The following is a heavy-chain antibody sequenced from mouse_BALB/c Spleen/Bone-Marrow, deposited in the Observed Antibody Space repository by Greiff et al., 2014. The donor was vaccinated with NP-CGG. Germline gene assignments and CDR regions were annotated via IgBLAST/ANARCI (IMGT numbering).Heavy chain of an antibody. Sequence: DLVKPGASVKLSCKASGYTFTSYWINWIKQRPGQGLEWIGRIAPGSGSTYYNEMFKGKATLTVDTSSSTANIQLSSLSSEDSAVYFCARSRDGYFDVWGAGTTVTVSS. J-gene: IGHJ1*01. CDR3: ARSRDGYFDV. V-gene: IGHV1S41*01. CDR2: IAPGSGST. CDR1: GYTFTSYW.